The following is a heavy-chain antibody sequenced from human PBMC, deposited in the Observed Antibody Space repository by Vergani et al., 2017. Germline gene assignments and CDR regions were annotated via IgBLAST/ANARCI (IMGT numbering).Heavy chain of an antibody. CDR1: GYTFTSYY. J-gene: IGHJ6*02. CDR3: ARAPRDYYYYYGMDV. Sequence: QVQLVQSGAEVKKPGASVKVSCKASGYTFTSYYMHWVRQAPGQGLEWMGIINPSGGSTSYAQKFQGRVTMTRDTSTSTVYMELSSLRSEDTAVYYCARAPRDYYYYYGMDVWGQGTTVTVSS. CDR2: INPSGGST. V-gene: IGHV1-46*01.